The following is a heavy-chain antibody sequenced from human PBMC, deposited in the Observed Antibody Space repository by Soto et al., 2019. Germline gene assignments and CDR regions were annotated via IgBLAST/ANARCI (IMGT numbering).Heavy chain of an antibody. D-gene: IGHD3-16*02. Sequence: PGGSLRLSCAASGFTFSSYAMSWFRQAPGKGLEWVSAISGSGGSTYYADSVKGRFTISRDNSKNTLYLQMNSLRAEDTAVYYCAKDSIWYYDYVWGSYRPEPSDYWGQGTLVTVSS. CDR1: GFTFSSYA. CDR2: ISGSGGST. CDR3: AKDSIWYYDYVWGSYRPEPSDY. J-gene: IGHJ4*02. V-gene: IGHV3-23*01.